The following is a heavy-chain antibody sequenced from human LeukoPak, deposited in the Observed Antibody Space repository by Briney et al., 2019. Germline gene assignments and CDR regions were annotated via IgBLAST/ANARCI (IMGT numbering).Heavy chain of an antibody. V-gene: IGHV4-4*02. Sequence: SETLSLTCAVSGGSISSSNWWSWVRQPPGKGLEWIGEIYHSGSTNYNPSLKSRVTISVDTSKNQFSLKLSSVTAADTAVYYCARRVAAAGIGYWGQGTLVTVSS. CDR1: GGSISSSNW. D-gene: IGHD6-13*01. J-gene: IGHJ4*02. CDR2: IYHSGST. CDR3: ARRVAAAGIGY.